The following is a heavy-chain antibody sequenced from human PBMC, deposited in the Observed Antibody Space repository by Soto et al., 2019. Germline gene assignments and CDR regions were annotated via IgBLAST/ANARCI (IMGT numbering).Heavy chain of an antibody. CDR2: IYYSGRT. Sequence: QVQLQESGPGLVKPSETLSLTCTVSGGSISSYYWSWFRQPPGKGLEWIGYIYYSGRTNYNPSLMRRAAISVDTSKKQFYLKLSSVTAAAKTVYYCEGYSSGNYPPFDPWGQGTLVTVSS. CDR3: EGYSSGNYPPFDP. J-gene: IGHJ5*02. CDR1: GGSISSYY. D-gene: IGHD5-18*01. V-gene: IGHV4-59*12.